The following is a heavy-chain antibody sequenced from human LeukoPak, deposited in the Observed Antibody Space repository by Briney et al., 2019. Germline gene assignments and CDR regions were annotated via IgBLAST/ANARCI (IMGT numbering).Heavy chain of an antibody. CDR1: GFTLGDYA. J-gene: IGHJ4*02. Sequence: SLRLSCTASGFTLGDYAMSWVRQAPGKGLEWVGFIRSKAYGGTTEYAAAVKGRFTISRDDSKSIAYLQMNSLKTEDTAVYYCTRERAEWFGELLQPSYYFDYWGQGTLVTVSS. CDR2: IRSKAYGGTT. D-gene: IGHD3-10*01. CDR3: TRERAEWFGELLQPSYYFDY. V-gene: IGHV3-49*04.